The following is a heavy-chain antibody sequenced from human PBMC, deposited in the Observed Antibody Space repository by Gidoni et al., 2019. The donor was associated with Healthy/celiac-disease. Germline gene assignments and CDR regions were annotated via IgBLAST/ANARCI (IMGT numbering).Heavy chain of an antibody. CDR1: GFTFSSYA. CDR2: ISSNGGST. Sequence: EAQLVESGGGLVQPGGSLRLPCSASGFTFSSYAMHWVRQAPGKGLEYVSAISSNGGSTYYADSVKGRFTISRDNSKNTLYLQMSSLRAEDTAVYYCVKDPPTYYDILTGYRGGDAFDNWGQGTMVTVSS. D-gene: IGHD3-9*01. CDR3: VKDPPTYYDILTGYRGGDAFDN. V-gene: IGHV3-64D*08. J-gene: IGHJ3*02.